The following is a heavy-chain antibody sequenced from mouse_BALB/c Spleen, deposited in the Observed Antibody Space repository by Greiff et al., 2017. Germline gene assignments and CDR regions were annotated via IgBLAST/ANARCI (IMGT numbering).Heavy chain of an antibody. CDR2: ISSGSSTI. CDR1: GFTFSSFG. J-gene: IGHJ3*01. D-gene: IGHD3-2*01. CDR3: ARKDSSAVFAD. V-gene: IGHV5-17*02. Sequence: EVKLVESGGGLVQPGGSRKLSCAASGFTFSSFGMHWVRQAPEKGLEWVAYISSGSSTIYYADTVKGRFTISRDNPKNTLFLQMTSLRSEDTAMYYCARKDSSAVFADWGQGTLVTVSA.